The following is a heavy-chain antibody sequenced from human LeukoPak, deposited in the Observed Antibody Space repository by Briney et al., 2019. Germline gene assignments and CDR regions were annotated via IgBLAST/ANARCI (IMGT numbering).Heavy chain of an antibody. CDR2: ISAYNGNT. CDR1: GYTFTGYY. J-gene: IGHJ4*02. D-gene: IGHD3-22*01. V-gene: IGHV1-18*04. CDR3: ARGVPPYYYDSSGSYYFDY. Sequence: ASVKVSCKASGYTFTGYYMHWVRQAPGQGLEWMGWISAYNGNTNYAQKLQGRVTMTTDTSTSIAYMELRSLRSDDTAVYYCARGVPPYYYDSSGSYYFDYWGQGTLVTVSS.